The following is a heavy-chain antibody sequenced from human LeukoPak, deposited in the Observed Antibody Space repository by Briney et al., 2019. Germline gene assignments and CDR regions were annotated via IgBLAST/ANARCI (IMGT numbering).Heavy chain of an antibody. CDR2: IKSKIDGGTT. CDR1: GFTFTTYW. D-gene: IGHD6-13*01. J-gene: IGHJ3*02. Sequence: GGSLRLSCVASGFTFTTYWMSWVRQAPGKGLEWVGRIKSKIDGGTTDYAAPVKGRFTISRDDSKNTLYLQMNSLKTEDTAVYYCTTGGDSIAAAGSDAFDIWGQGTMVTVSS. V-gene: IGHV3-15*01. CDR3: TTGGDSIAAAGSDAFDI.